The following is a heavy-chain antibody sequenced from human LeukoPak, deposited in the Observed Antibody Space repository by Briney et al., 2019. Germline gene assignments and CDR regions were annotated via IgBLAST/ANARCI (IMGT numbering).Heavy chain of an antibody. CDR2: IYTSGST. CDR3: TRLNTYGLYFDS. D-gene: IGHD5-18*01. CDR1: GGSISSYY. Sequence: SETLSLTCTVSGGSISSYYWSWIRQPAGKGLEWIGRIYTSGSTNYNPSLKSRVTISLDTSRNRFSLRLTSVTAADTAIHFCTRLNTYGLYFDSWGQGSLVIVSS. V-gene: IGHV4-4*07. J-gene: IGHJ4*02.